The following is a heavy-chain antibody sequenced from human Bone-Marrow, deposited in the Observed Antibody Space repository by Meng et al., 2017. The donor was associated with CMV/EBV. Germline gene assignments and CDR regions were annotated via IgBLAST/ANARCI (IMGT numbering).Heavy chain of an antibody. CDR3: ARAFLYIVVVPAAIPDY. V-gene: IGHV3-21*01. CDR2: ISSSSSYI. J-gene: IGHJ4*02. D-gene: IGHD2-2*02. Sequence: GESLKISCAASGFTFSSYSMNWVRQAPGKGLEWVSSISSSSSYIYYADSVKGRFTISRDNAKNSLYLQMNSLRAEDTAVYYCARAFLYIVVVPAAIPDYWGQGTLVPVSS. CDR1: GFTFSSYS.